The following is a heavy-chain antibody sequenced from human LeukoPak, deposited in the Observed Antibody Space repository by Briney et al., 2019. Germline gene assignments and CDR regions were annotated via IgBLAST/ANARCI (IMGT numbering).Heavy chain of an antibody. V-gene: IGHV4-38-2*01. J-gene: IGHJ2*01. CDR2: IYHTGNT. D-gene: IGHD3-22*01. Sequence: PSETLSLTCAVSGYSISSDYYWGCIRQPPGKGLEWIGSIYHTGNTYYRPSLKSRITMSVDTSKNQFSLKLRSVTAADTAVYYCARVDYSDSSTYPGNWYFDLWGRGTLVTGSS. CDR1: GYSISSDYY. CDR3: ARVDYSDSSTYPGNWYFDL.